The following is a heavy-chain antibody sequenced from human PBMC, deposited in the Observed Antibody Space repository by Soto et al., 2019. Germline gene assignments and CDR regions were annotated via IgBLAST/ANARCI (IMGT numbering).Heavy chain of an antibody. V-gene: IGHV3-30*18. CDR3: AKEPYYYDSSGYCAFDI. Sequence: GESLKISCAASGFTFSSYGMHWVRQAPGKGLEWVAVISYDGSNKYYADSVKGRFTISRDNSKNTLYLQMNSLRAEDTAVYYCAKEPYYYDSSGYCAFDIWGQGTMVTVSS. CDR2: ISYDGSNK. CDR1: GFTFSSYG. J-gene: IGHJ3*02. D-gene: IGHD3-22*01.